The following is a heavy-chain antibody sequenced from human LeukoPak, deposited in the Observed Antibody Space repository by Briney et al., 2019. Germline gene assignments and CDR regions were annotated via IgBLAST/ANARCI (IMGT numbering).Heavy chain of an antibody. J-gene: IGHJ4*02. CDR1: GFTFSDYY. CDR3: ARDRHQLLFNPLDY. V-gene: IGHV3-11*04. D-gene: IGHD2-2*01. CDR2: ISSSGSTI. Sequence: GRSLRLSCAASGFTFSDYYTSWIRQAPGKGLEWVSYISSSGSTIYYADSVKGRFTISRDNAKNSLYLQMNSLRAEDTAVYYCARDRHQLLFNPLDYWGQGTLVTVSS.